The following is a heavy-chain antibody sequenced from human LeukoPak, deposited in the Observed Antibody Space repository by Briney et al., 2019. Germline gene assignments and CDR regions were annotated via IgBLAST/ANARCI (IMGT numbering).Heavy chain of an antibody. J-gene: IGHJ4*02. CDR2: INPNSGGT. D-gene: IGHD6-13*01. CDR1: GYTFTGYY. V-gene: IGHV1-2*02. Sequence: ASVKVSCKASGYTFTGYYMHWVRQAPGQGLEWMGWINPNSGGTNYAQKFQGRVTMTRDTSISTAYMELSRLRSDDTAVYYCARGGTSTSWGQLVRRFDYWGQGTLVTVSS. CDR3: ARGGTSTSWGQLVRRFDY.